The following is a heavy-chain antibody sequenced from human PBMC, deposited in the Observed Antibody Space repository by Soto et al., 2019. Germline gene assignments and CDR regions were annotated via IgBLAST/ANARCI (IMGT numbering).Heavy chain of an antibody. Sequence: PSETLSLTCTVSGGSISSGGYYWSWIRQHPGKGLEWIGYIYYSGSTYYNPSLKSRVTISVDTSKNQFSLKLSSVTAADTAVYYCARTIYCSSTSCYEGTNWFDPWGQGALVTVSS. V-gene: IGHV4-31*03. J-gene: IGHJ5*02. D-gene: IGHD2-2*01. CDR2: IYYSGST. CDR3: ARTIYCSSTSCYEGTNWFDP. CDR1: GGSISSGGYY.